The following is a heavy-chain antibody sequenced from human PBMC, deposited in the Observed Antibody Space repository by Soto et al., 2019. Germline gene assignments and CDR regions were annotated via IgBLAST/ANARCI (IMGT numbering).Heavy chain of an antibody. J-gene: IGHJ4*02. D-gene: IGHD5-18*01. Sequence: PSETLSLTCTVSGGPITNYYWSWIRQLPGKGLEWIGYIYYSGSTNDNPSLKNRVTMSVDMSKQQLSLKLTSVTAADTAVYYCARQNRYTFDYFDYWGQGTLVTVSS. CDR2: IYYSGST. CDR1: GGPITNYY. V-gene: IGHV4-59*08. CDR3: ARQNRYTFDYFDY.